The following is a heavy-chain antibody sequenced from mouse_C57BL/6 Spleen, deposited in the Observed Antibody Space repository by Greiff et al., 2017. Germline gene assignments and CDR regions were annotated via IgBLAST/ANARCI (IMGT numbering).Heavy chain of an antibody. Sequence: QVQLQQPGAELVRPGTSVKLSCKASGYTFTSYWMHWVKQRPGQGLEWIGVIDPSDSYTNYNQKFKGKATLTVDTSSSTAYMQLSSLTSEDSAVYYCARSGAVVAPWYFDVWGTGTTVTVSS. CDR3: ARSGAVVAPWYFDV. D-gene: IGHD1-1*01. CDR1: GYTFTSYW. J-gene: IGHJ1*03. V-gene: IGHV1-59*01. CDR2: IDPSDSYT.